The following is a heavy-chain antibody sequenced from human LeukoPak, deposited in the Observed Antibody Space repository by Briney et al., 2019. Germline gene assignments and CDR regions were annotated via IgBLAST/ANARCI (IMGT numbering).Heavy chain of an antibody. D-gene: IGHD2-2*01. CDR1: GFTFNSYS. CDR2: VNPDMSEK. V-gene: IGHV3-7*01. CDR3: ARDGLPVALDK. Sequence: PGGSLRLSCAASGFTFNSYSMNWVRQAPGKGLEWVANVNPDMSEKNYVESVKGRFTISRDKVKNSLYLQMNSLRGDDTAVYYCARDGLPVALDKWGQGTLVTVSS. J-gene: IGHJ4*02.